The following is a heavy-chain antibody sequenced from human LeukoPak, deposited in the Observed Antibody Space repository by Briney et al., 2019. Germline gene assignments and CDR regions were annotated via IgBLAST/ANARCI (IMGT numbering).Heavy chain of an antibody. Sequence: PGGSLRLSCAASRFTFCSYEMNWVRQAPGKGLEWVSYISSCGNTIYYADSVQGRFTISRDNAKTPLYLQMDCLRAEDTAVYYCARVADILTGYHTDYWGQGTLVTVSS. CDR2: ISSCGNTI. D-gene: IGHD3-9*01. CDR3: ARVADILTGYHTDY. CDR1: RFTFCSYE. V-gene: IGHV3-48*03. J-gene: IGHJ4*02.